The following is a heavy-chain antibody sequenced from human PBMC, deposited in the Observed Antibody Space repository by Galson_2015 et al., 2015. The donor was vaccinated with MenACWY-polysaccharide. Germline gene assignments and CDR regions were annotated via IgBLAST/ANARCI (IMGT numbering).Heavy chain of an antibody. CDR3: AKDQVGSGFPDAFDI. V-gene: IGHV3-23*01. D-gene: IGHD3-10*01. CDR2: ISFNGGNT. Sequence: SLRLSCAASGFTFSGYAMSWVRQAPGKGLEWVSSISFNGGNTYYADSVKGRFTISRANSKSTLYLQMNSLRVEDTAVYYCAKDQVGSGFPDAFDIWGQGTMVTVSS. CDR1: GFTFSGYA. J-gene: IGHJ3*02.